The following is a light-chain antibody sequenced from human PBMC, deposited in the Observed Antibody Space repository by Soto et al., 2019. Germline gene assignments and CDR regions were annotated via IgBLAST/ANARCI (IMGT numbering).Light chain of an antibody. J-gene: IGKJ1*01. Sequence: EIVLTQSPATLSLSPGEGATLSCRASQSVSSYLAWYQQKPGQAPRLLIYDASNRATGIPARFSGSGSGTDFTLTISSLEPEDFAVYYCQQYGSSPWTFGQGTKV. V-gene: IGKV3-11*01. CDR2: DAS. CDR3: QQYGSSPWT. CDR1: QSVSSY.